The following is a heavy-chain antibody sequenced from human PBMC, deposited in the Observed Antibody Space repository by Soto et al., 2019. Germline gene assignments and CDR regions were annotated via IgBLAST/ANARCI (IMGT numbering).Heavy chain of an antibody. Sequence: QVQLQESGPGLVKPSETLSLTCTVSGGSVSSGNYYWSWIRQPPGKGLEWIGNIYYDGSNYYSPSLKRRVTISADTSKKQFSLKLNSVTAADTAVYYCARGSGAYPPVDSWGQGTLVTVSS. CDR2: IYYDGSN. CDR3: ARGSGAYPPVDS. V-gene: IGHV4-61*01. CDR1: GGSVSSGNYY. D-gene: IGHD1-26*01. J-gene: IGHJ4*02.